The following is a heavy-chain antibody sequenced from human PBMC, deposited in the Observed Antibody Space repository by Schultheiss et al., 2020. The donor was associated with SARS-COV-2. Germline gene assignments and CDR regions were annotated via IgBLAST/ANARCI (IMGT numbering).Heavy chain of an antibody. CDR1: GFTVSSNY. J-gene: IGHJ4*02. CDR2: IYSGGST. V-gene: IGHV3-53*01. D-gene: IGHD3-22*01. CDR3: ARTPSGYHFDY. Sequence: GGSLRLSCAASGFTVSSNYMSWVRQAPGKGLEWVSVIYSGGSTYYADSVKGRFTISRDNYKNTLYLQMNSLRAEDTAVYYCARTPSGYHFDYWGQGTLVTVAS.